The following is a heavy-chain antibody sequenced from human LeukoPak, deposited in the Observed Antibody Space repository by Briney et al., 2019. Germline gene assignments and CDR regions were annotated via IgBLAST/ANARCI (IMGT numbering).Heavy chain of an antibody. CDR1: GGTFISYA. Sequence: GASVKVSCKASGGTFISYAISWVRQAPGQGLEWMGGIIPIFGTANYAQKFQGRVTITADESTGTAYMELSSLRSEDTAVYYCATRGSESNFDYWGQGTLVTVSS. J-gene: IGHJ4*02. V-gene: IGHV1-69*13. D-gene: IGHD1-26*01. CDR3: ATRGSESNFDY. CDR2: IIPIFGTA.